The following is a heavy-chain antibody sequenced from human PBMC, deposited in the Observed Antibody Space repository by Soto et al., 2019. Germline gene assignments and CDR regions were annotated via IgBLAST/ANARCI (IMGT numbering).Heavy chain of an antibody. D-gene: IGHD2-21*01. V-gene: IGHV3-11*06. CDR2: ISPKGTYK. Sequence: QVQLVESGGGLVKPGGSLRLSCATSGFTFSDSYMTWIRQAPGKGLEFVSYISPKGTYKAYADSVKGRFTISRDNTKNSLYLQLNSLSDEDTALYYCSRGGGGGLFDLWGQGAFVTVSS. J-gene: IGHJ5*02. CDR1: GFTFSDSY. CDR3: SRGGGGGLFDL.